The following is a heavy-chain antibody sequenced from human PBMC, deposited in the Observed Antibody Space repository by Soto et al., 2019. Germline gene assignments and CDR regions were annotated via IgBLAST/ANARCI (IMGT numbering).Heavy chain of an antibody. Sequence: QVQLQESGPGLVKPSQTLSLTCTVSGDSISSNNNYWSWIRQPPGEGLEWIGFISYSGTTSYSPSLKSRVVLPLDTSKNQFSLSLSSVTAADTAVYYCARGRGYSYGLDPWGQGTLVTVSS. CDR2: ISYSGTT. CDR1: GDSISSNNNY. CDR3: ARGRGYSYGLDP. V-gene: IGHV4-30-4*01. D-gene: IGHD5-18*01. J-gene: IGHJ5*02.